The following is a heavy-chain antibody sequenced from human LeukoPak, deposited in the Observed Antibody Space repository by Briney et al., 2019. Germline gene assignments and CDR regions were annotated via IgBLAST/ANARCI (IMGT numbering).Heavy chain of an antibody. J-gene: IGHJ4*02. CDR3: VRRYRSGGSCYFDY. D-gene: IGHD2-15*01. Sequence: PGGSLRLSCAASGLTFSSYWMHWVRQGPGKGLVWVSGINSDGRSTSYADSVKGLFTISRDNAENTLYLQMKSLRAEDTAVYYCVRRYRSGGSCYFDYWGQGILVTVSS. V-gene: IGHV3-74*01. CDR2: INSDGRST. CDR1: GLTFSSYW.